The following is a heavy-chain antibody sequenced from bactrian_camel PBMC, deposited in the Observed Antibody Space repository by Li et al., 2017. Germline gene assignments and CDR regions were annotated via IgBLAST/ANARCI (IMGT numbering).Heavy chain of an antibody. J-gene: IGHJ4*01. CDR1: GDTIGRYC. D-gene: IGHD5*01. Sequence: HVQLVESGGGSVQVGGSLTLSCVASGDTIGRYCMGWFRQIPDREREGVAGIESDGSTSYADSVKGRFTISHDDAKNTLYLQLNSLKTEDTGMYYCVKGGERSGWAFDYWGQGTQVTVS. CDR2: IESDGST. CDR3: VKGGERSGWAFDY. V-gene: IGHV3S55*01.